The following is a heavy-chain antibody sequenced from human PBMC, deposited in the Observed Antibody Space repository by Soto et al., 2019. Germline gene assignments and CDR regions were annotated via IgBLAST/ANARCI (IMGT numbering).Heavy chain of an antibody. D-gene: IGHD2-2*01. Sequence: SVKVSCKASGGTFSSYAISWVRQAPGQGREWMGGIIPIFGTANYAQKFQGRVTITADESTSTAYMELSSLRSEDTAVYYCARELYCSSTSCYNWFDPWGQGXLVTVSS. J-gene: IGHJ5*02. CDR1: GGTFSSYA. CDR2: IIPIFGTA. V-gene: IGHV1-69*13. CDR3: ARELYCSSTSCYNWFDP.